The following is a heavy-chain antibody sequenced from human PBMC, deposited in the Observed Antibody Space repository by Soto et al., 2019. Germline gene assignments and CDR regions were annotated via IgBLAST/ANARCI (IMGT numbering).Heavy chain of an antibody. Sequence: SVKVSCKASGGTFSSYASSWGRQAPGQGLEWMGGIIPIFGTANYAQKFQGRVTITADESTSTAYMELSSLRSEDTAVYYCARVPRPPPYWYFDLWGRGTLVTVSS. CDR3: ARVPRPPPYWYFDL. CDR1: GGTFSSYA. V-gene: IGHV1-69*13. J-gene: IGHJ2*01. CDR2: IIPIFGTA.